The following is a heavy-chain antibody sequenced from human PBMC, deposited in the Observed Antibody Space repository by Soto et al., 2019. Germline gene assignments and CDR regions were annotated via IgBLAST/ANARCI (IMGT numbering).Heavy chain of an antibody. CDR2: IYSYGTT. J-gene: IGHJ4*02. D-gene: IGHD5-18*01. CDR3: ARDSISYGPGVNDY. CDR1: GFTVSSSY. V-gene: IGHV3-53*01. Sequence: EVQLVESGGGVIQPGGSLRLSCAASGFTVSSSYLSWVRQAPGKGLEWGSIIYSYGTTYYAASVKGRFTISRDTANNTLFLQMNSLRGEDTAVYYCARDSISYGPGVNDYWGRGTLVTVSS.